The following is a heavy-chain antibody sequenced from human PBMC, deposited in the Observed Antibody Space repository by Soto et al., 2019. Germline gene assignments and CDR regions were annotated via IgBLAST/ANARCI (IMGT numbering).Heavy chain of an antibody. CDR2: IYKSTTT. D-gene: IGHD2-15*01. J-gene: IGHJ5*01. CDR3: ARGRYCLIGRCFPNWFDS. Sequence: PSETLSLTCSVSGDSISTVDYFWAWIRQPPGQALEYIGYIYKSTTTYYNPSFESRVAISLDTSKSQFSLNVTSVTAADTAVYFCARGRYCLIGRCFPNWFDSWGQGTLVTVSS. CDR1: GDSISTVDYF. V-gene: IGHV4-30-4*01.